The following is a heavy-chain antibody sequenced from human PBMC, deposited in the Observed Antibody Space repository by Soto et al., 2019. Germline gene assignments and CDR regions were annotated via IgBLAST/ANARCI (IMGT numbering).Heavy chain of an antibody. CDR1: GFTFSSYA. Sequence: GGSLRLSCAASGFTFSSYAMSWVRQAPGKGLEWVSAISGSGGSTYYADSVKGRFTISRDNSKNSLYLQMNSLRAEDTAVYYCARDHSLLFLEWSYYMDVWGKGTTVTVSS. J-gene: IGHJ6*03. V-gene: IGHV3-23*01. D-gene: IGHD3-3*01. CDR3: ARDHSLLFLEWSYYMDV. CDR2: ISGSGGST.